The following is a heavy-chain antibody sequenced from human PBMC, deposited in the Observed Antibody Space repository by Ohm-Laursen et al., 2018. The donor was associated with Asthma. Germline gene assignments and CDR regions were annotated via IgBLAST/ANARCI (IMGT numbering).Heavy chain of an antibody. V-gene: IGHV4-30-4*01. Sequence: TLSLTCTVSGGSISSGDYYWSWIRQPPGKGLEWIGYIYYSGSTYYNPSLKSRVTISVDTSKNQFSLKLSSVTAADTAVYYCARSMTTVALFDYWGQGTLVTVSS. CDR1: GGSISSGDYY. CDR2: IYYSGST. D-gene: IGHD4-23*01. J-gene: IGHJ4*02. CDR3: ARSMTTVALFDY.